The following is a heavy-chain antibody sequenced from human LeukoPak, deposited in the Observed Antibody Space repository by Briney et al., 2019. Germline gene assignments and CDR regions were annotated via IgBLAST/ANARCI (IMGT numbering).Heavy chain of an antibody. CDR2: INWNGGSK. J-gene: IGHJ5*02. CDR3: ARDSVGYDVPYNWFDP. CDR1: GFTFDEYG. V-gene: IGHV3-20*04. D-gene: IGHD5-12*01. Sequence: PGGSLRLSCAASGFTFDEYGMSWVRHTPGKGLEWVDGINWNGGSKGYADSVKGRFTISRDNAKNSLYLQMNSLRAEDTALYYCARDSVGYDVPYNWFDPWGQGTLVTVSS.